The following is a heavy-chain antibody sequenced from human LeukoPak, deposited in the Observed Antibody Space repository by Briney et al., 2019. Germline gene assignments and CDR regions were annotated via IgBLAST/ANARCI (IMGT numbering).Heavy chain of an antibody. CDR3: ARESTSGSFDY. CDR2: IYYSGST. V-gene: IGHV4-59*06. D-gene: IGHD1-26*01. J-gene: IGHJ4*02. Sequence: SETLSLTCTVSGGSISSYYWSWIRQHPGKGLEWIGYIYYSGSTYYNPSLKSRVTISVDTSKNQFSLRLSSVTAADTAVYYCARESTSGSFDYWGQGTLVTVSS. CDR1: GGSISSYY.